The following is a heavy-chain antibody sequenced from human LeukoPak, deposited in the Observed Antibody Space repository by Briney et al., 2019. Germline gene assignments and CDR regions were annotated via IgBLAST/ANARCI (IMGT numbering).Heavy chain of an antibody. V-gene: IGHV3-7*01. CDR1: GFTFSSYW. CDR2: IKTDGSEK. J-gene: IGHJ4*02. CDR3: ARAGFPVYDRSGSGGVYFDY. Sequence: QSGGSLRLSCAASGFTFSSYWMSWVRQAPGKGLEWVANIKTDGSEKIYVDSLKGRFTISRDNAKNSLYLQMNSLRAGDTAVYYCARAGFPVYDRSGSGGVYFDYWGQGTLVTVSS. D-gene: IGHD3-22*01.